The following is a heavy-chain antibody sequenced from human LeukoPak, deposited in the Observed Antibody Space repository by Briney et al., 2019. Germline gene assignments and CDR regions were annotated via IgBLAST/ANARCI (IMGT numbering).Heavy chain of an antibody. Sequence: SQTLSLTCTVSGGSISSGSYYWSWIRQPAGKGLKWIGRIYTSGSTNYNPSLKSRVTISVDTSKNQFSLKLSSVTAADTAVYYCARGGRGVQYYYDSTGHFDLWGRGTLVTVSS. V-gene: IGHV4-61*02. CDR2: IYTSGST. D-gene: IGHD3-22*01. J-gene: IGHJ2*01. CDR3: ARGGRGVQYYYDSTGHFDL. CDR1: GGSISSGSYY.